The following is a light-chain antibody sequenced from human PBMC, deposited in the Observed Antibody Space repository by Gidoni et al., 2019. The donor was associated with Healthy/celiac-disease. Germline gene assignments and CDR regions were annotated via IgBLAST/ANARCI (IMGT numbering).Light chain of an antibody. J-gene: IGKJ1*01. V-gene: IGKV1-39*01. Sequence: DIQLTQYPSPLSASVGDIVTLTCRAGTSISSYLTWYQQKPGKAPKLLIYAASSLQSGIPSRFSGSGSGTDFTLTISRLQPEDFATYYCQQCYSTPLTFGQGTKVEIK. CDR1: TSISSY. CDR3: QQCYSTPLT. CDR2: AAS.